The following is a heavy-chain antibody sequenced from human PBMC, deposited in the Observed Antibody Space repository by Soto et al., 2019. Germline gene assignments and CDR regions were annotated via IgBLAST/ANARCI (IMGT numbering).Heavy chain of an antibody. Sequence: QLQLQESGSGLVKPSQTLSLTCAVSGGSISSGGYSWSWIRQPPGKGLEWMCYMYHSGSTYYNPSHKSRVTISIERSKNQFSLKLSSVTAADTAVYYGARVPDYWGQGILVTVSS. CDR3: ARVPDY. CDR2: MYHSGST. CDR1: GGSISSGGYS. J-gene: IGHJ4*02. V-gene: IGHV4-30-2*01.